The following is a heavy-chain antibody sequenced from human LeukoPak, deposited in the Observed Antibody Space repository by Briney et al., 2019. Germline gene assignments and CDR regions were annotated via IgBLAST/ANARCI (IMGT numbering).Heavy chain of an antibody. CDR2: ISGSGGST. D-gene: IGHD3-10*01. J-gene: IGHJ4*02. CDR1: GFTFSSYA. Sequence: PGGSLRLSCAASGFTFSSYAMSWVRQAPGKGLEWVSAISGSGGSTYYADSVKGRFTISGDNSKNTLYLQMNSLRAEDTAVYYCAKVATYYYGSGSYGRRGYFDYWGQGTLVTVSS. CDR3: AKVATYYYGSGSYGRRGYFDY. V-gene: IGHV3-23*01.